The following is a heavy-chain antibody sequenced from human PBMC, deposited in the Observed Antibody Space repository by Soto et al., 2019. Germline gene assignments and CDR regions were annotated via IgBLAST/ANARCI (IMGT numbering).Heavy chain of an antibody. CDR1: SGPDRSHN. J-gene: IGHJ6*02. D-gene: IGHD4-17*01. Sequence: QVQLQQSGPRLVKPSETLSLTCTVSSGPDRSHNWGWIRQPPGRGLEWIGYVYYTGDTAYNPSLRGRFTIXAXTXTNDISLTLNSVTAADTAVYYCVRQGIDYLHGLVDVWGQGTTVSVSS. CDR2: VYYTGDT. V-gene: IGHV4-59*08. CDR3: VRQGIDYLHGLVDV.